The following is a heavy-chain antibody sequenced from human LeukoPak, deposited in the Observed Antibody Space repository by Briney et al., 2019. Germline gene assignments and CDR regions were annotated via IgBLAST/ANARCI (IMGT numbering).Heavy chain of an antibody. CDR1: GFTFSGSA. Sequence: GGSLRLSCAASGFTFSGSAMHWVRQASGKGLEWVGRIRSKANSYATAYAASVKGRFTISRDDSKNTAYLQMNSLKTEDTAVYYCTSPRNRDIWFGEFDAFDIWGQGTMVTVSS. CDR3: TSPRNRDIWFGEFDAFDI. J-gene: IGHJ3*02. D-gene: IGHD3-10*01. V-gene: IGHV3-73*01. CDR2: IRSKANSYAT.